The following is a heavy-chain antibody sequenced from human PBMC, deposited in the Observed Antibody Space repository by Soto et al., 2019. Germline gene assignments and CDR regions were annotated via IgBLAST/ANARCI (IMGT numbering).Heavy chain of an antibody. CDR2: IYHSGSR. J-gene: IGHJ6*02. CDR3: AKESGGYDSSTRYGLDV. Sequence: SETLSLTCSVSGGSINTVGYYWTWIRQQPGKGLEWIGYIYHSGSRDYNPSLKSRVSMSVDAFKNQFSLNLTSVTAADTAVYYCAKESGGYDSSTRYGLDVWGQGTTVTVSS. V-gene: IGHV4-31*03. D-gene: IGHD6-25*01. CDR1: GGSINTVGYY.